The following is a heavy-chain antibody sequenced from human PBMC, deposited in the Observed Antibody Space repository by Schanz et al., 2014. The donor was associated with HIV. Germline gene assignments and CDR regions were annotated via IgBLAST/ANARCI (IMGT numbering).Heavy chain of an antibody. CDR2: IWYDGSNK. D-gene: IGHD6-19*01. V-gene: IGHV3-33*06. CDR3: AKSHKHDSSDYYRFYYFGMDV. J-gene: IGHJ6*02. Sequence: QVQLVESGGGVVQPGRSLRLSCAASGFTFSTYVMHWVRQAPGKGLEWLAAIWYDGSNKFYADSLRGRFTISRDNSKNTLYLQMNSLRPEDTAVYYCAKSHKHDSSDYYRFYYFGMDVWGQGTTVTVSS. CDR1: GFTFSTYV.